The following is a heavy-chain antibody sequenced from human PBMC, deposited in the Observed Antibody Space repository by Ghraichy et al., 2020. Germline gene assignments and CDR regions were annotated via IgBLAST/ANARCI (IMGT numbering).Heavy chain of an antibody. CDR2: IKEDGNET. CDR1: GFTFRSYW. CDR3: ARDPLARDGYSSLDY. Sequence: GGSLRLSCAASGFTFRSYWMSWVRQAPGTGLEWVANIKEDGNETGYVDSVKGRFTISRDNAKNSLYLQMNSLRAEDTAVYYCARDPLARDGYSSLDYRGQGTLGTVSS. J-gene: IGHJ4*02. D-gene: IGHD5-24*01. V-gene: IGHV3-7*01.